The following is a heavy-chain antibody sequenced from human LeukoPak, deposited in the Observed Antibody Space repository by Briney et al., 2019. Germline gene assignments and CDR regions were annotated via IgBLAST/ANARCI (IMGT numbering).Heavy chain of an antibody. CDR2: ISSGSNYI. CDR3: ARDGDNWSYYFDY. V-gene: IGHV3-21*04. Sequence: GGSLRLSCAASAFTFSSYGMNWVRQAPGKGLEWVSSISSGSNYIYYADSVKGRFTISRDNAENSLFLQMDSLRAEDTALYYCARDGDNWSYYFDYWGQGTLVTVSS. CDR1: AFTFSSYG. J-gene: IGHJ4*02. D-gene: IGHD1-1*01.